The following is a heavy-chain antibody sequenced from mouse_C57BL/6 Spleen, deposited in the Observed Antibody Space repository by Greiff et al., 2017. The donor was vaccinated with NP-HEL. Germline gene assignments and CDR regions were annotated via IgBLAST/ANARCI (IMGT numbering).Heavy chain of an antibody. CDR3: ARSYDGNHYYALDY. D-gene: IGHD2-1*01. Sequence: QVQLQQPGAELVKPGASVKLSCKASGYTFTSYWMHWVKQRPGRGLEWIGRIDPSSGGTKYNEKFKSKATLTVDKSSSTAYMQLSSLTSADSAVYYCARSYDGNHYYALDYWGQGTSVTVSS. CDR1: GYTFTSYW. V-gene: IGHV1-72*01. CDR2: IDPSSGGT. J-gene: IGHJ4*01.